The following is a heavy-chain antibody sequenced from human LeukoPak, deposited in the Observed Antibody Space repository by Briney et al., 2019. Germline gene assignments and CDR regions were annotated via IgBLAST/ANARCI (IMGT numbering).Heavy chain of an antibody. CDR2: IYYSGST. V-gene: IGHV4-59*01. Sequence: SETLSLTCAIYGGSFSHYYWSWIRQPPGKGLEWIGYIYYSGSTNYNPSLKSRVTISVDTSKNQFSLKLSSVTAADTAVYYCARVRVWRYYYYMDVWGKGTTVTVSS. CDR1: GGSFSHYY. J-gene: IGHJ6*03. CDR3: ARVRVWRYYYYMDV.